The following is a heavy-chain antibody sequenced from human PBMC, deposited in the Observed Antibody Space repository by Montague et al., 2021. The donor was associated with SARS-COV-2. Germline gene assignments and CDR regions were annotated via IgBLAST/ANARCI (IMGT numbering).Heavy chain of an antibody. J-gene: IGHJ3*01. V-gene: IGHV4-39*02. Sequence: SETLSLTCTVSGGSITNNIYYWAWIRQPPGKGLEWIGSIYYTGXTXYXXXXKXRVTISVVTSKNHFTLKLSSVTAAETAVYYCARLKRYFDSSGSPSAFDFWGQVTEVTVSS. CDR3: ARLKRYFDSSGSPSAFDF. CDR1: GGSITNNIYY. D-gene: IGHD3-22*01. CDR2: IYYTGXT.